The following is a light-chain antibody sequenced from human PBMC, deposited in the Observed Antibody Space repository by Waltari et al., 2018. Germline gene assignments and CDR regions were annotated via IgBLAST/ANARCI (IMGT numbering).Light chain of an antibody. J-gene: IGKJ4*01. CDR2: GAS. CDR1: QSVSTY. CDR3: QHYGSSLST. Sequence: EIVLTQFPGPLSLSPGERATLSCRASQSVSTYLAWYQQKPGQAPSLLIHGASSRATGIPDRFSGGGSGTDFTLTISRLEPEDFAVYYCQHYGSSLSTFGGGTKVEIK. V-gene: IGKV3-20*01.